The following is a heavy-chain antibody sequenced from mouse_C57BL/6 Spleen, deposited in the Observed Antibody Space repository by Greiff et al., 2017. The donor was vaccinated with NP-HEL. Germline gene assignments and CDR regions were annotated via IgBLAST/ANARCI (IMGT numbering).Heavy chain of an antibody. CDR3: TREDYDYGPFAY. Sequence: VQLQQSGAELVRPGASVTLSCKASGYTFTDYEMHWVKQTPVHGLEWIGAIDPETGGTAYNQKFKGKAILTADKSSSTAYMELRSLTSEDSAVYYCTREDYDYGPFAYWGQGTLVTVSA. J-gene: IGHJ3*01. CDR2: IDPETGGT. V-gene: IGHV1-15*01. CDR1: GYTFTDYE. D-gene: IGHD2-4*01.